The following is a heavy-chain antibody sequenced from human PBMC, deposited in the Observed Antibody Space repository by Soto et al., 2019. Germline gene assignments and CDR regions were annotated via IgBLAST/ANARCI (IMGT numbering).Heavy chain of an antibody. D-gene: IGHD4-4*01. V-gene: IGHV4-59*08. CDR1: GGSVSSYY. J-gene: IGHJ4*02. Sequence: SETLSLTCTVSGGSVSSYYCSWIRQSPGKGLEWIGYIYYSGSTKYKPSLKSRVTISVDASKNQFSLKVSSATAADTALYYCARHSNRNYGLYYFDYWGLGALVTVSS. CDR2: IYYSGST. CDR3: ARHSNRNYGLYYFDY.